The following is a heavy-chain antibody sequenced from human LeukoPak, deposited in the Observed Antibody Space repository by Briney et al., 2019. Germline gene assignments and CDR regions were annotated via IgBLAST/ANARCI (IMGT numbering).Heavy chain of an antibody. V-gene: IGHV3-33*01. J-gene: IGHJ4*02. CDR1: GFTFSSHG. D-gene: IGHD5-24*01. Sequence: GGSLRLSCVASGFTFSSHGMHWVRQAPGKGLEWVAVIWYDGSHRYYPDSVKGRFTISRDNSKNTLFLQMDSLRVDDTAVYYCVRDNAAADGALDYWGQGSLVAVSS. CDR2: IWYDGSHR. CDR3: VRDNAAADGALDY.